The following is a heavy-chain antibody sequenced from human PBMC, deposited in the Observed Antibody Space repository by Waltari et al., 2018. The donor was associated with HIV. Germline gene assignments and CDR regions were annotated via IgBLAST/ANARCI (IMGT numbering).Heavy chain of an antibody. Sequence: QVQLQQSGAGLLKPSETLPLTCAVYGGSFSGYYWSWIRQPPGKGLEWIGEINHSGSTFHNPSLKSRVTMSVDTSKNQFSLKLSSVTAADTAVYYCARDPRAMPGYWGQGTLVTVSS. CDR3: ARDPRAMPGY. J-gene: IGHJ4*02. V-gene: IGHV4-34*01. CDR1: GGSFSGYY. D-gene: IGHD2-2*01. CDR2: INHSGST.